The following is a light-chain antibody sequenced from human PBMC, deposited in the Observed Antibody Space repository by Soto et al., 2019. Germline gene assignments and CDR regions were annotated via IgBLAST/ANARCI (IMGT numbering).Light chain of an antibody. CDR3: QQCGSAPIT. Sequence: EVVLTQSPGTLSLSPGERATLSCRASQSVRKNYLSWYQQKPGQAPRLLIYDASIRATGIPAMFSGSGSGTDFTLTISRLEPEDFAVYYCQQCGSAPITFAQGTKVEIK. CDR2: DAS. J-gene: IGKJ2*01. V-gene: IGKV3-20*01. CDR1: QSVRKNY.